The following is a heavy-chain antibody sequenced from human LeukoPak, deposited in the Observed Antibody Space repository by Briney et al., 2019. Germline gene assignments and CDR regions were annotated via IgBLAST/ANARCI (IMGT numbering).Heavy chain of an antibody. D-gene: IGHD3-22*01. J-gene: IGHJ4*02. CDR3: TGKYYYDSSGYYYADY. CDR2: IYHSGRT. CDR1: GGSISSSSYY. Sequence: PSETLSLTCTVSGGSISSSSYYWGWIRQPPGKGLEWIGSIYHSGRTYYNPSPKSRVTISVDTSKNQFSLKLSSVTAADTAVYYCTGKYYYDSSGYYYADYWGQGTLVTVSS. V-gene: IGHV4-39*07.